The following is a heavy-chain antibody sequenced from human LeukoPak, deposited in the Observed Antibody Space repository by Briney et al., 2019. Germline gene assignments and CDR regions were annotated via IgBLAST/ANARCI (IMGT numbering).Heavy chain of an antibody. CDR2: INQDGRTN. CDR1: GFTFTTYY. CDR3: ARENWSNDY. V-gene: IGHV3-7*01. Sequence: GGSLRLSFSASGFTFTTYYMTWVRQAPGKGLKWLADINQDGRTNDYADSGKGRFSVSRDNAINSVFLQMNSVRAEDTADYYCARENWSNDYWGQGTLVTV. J-gene: IGHJ4*02. D-gene: IGHD1-1*01.